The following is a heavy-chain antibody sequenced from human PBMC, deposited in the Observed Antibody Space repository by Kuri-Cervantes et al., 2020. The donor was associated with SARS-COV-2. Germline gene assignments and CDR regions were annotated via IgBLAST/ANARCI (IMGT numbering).Heavy chain of an antibody. CDR2: IYSGGST. Sequence: GESLKISCAASGFTVSSNYMSWVRQAPGKGLEWVSVIYSGGSTYYADSVKGRFTISRDNSKNTLYLQMNSLRAEDTAVYYCAKGGGQLDYWGQGTLVTVSS. CDR1: GFTVSSNY. V-gene: IGHV3-66*01. J-gene: IGHJ4*02. CDR3: AKGGGQLDY. D-gene: IGHD2-2*01.